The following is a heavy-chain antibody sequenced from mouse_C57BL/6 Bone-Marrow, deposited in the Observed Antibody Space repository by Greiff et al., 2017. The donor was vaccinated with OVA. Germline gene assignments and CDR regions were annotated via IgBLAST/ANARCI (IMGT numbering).Heavy chain of an antibody. D-gene: IGHD1-1*01. CDR3: ASPSYYGSSYDY. Sequence: QVHVKQPGAELVKPGASVKLSCKASGYTFTSYWMHWVKQRPGQGLEWIGMIHPNSGSTNYNEKFKSKATLTVDKSSSTAYMQLSSLTSEDSAVYYCASPSYYGSSYDYWGQGTTLTVSS. V-gene: IGHV1-64*01. CDR1: GYTFTSYW. J-gene: IGHJ2*01. CDR2: IHPNSGST.